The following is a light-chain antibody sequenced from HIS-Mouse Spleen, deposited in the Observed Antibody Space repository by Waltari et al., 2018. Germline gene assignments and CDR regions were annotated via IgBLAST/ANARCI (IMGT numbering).Light chain of an antibody. CDR2: RNN. V-gene: IGLV1-47*01. CDR1: SSNIGSNY. J-gene: IGLJ2*01. CDR3: AAWDDSLSGVV. Sequence: QSVLTQPPPASGPPGQRVTLSCSGSSSNIGSNYVYWYQQLPGTAPKLLIYRNNQRPSGVPDRFSGSKSGTSASLAISGLRSEDEADYYCAAWDDSLSGVVFGGGTKLTVL.